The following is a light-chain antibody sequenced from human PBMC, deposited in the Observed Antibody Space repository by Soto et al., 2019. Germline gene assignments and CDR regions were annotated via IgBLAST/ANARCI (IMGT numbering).Light chain of an antibody. Sequence: QSALTQPASVSGSPGQSITISCTGTSTDVGSHKLVSWYQQYPGNAPKLIIFEAYNRPSGVSNRFSGSKSGNTAYLTISGLQVEDEAEYFCFSFTTTSTHVFGTGTKVTVL. V-gene: IGLV2-14*02. CDR3: FSFTTTSTHV. J-gene: IGLJ1*01. CDR2: EAY. CDR1: STDVGSHKL.